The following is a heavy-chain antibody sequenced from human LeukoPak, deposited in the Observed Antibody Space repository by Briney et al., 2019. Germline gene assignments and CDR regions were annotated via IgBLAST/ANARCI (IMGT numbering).Heavy chain of an antibody. J-gene: IGHJ4*02. D-gene: IGHD4-23*01. V-gene: IGHV3-21*01. CDR1: GFTFSTYG. CDR3: ARGGVSVGGNFDY. CDR2: ISRSSSYI. Sequence: GGSLRLSCAASGFTFSTYGMYWVRQAPGKGLEWVSSISRSSSYIYYADSMKGRFTISRDNANNSLFLQMNSLRAEDTAVYYCARGGVSVGGNFDYWGQGTLVTVSS.